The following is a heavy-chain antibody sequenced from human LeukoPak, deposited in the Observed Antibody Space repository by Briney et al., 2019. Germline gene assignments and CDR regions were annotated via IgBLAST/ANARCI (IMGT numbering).Heavy chain of an antibody. CDR3: ARLELDLSGDYDAFDI. Sequence: SETLSLTCTVSGGFISSSSYYWGWIRQPPGKGLEWIGEINHSGSTNYNPSLKSRDTISVDTSKNQFSPKLSPGTAADTAVYYCARLELDLSGDYDAFDIWGQGTMVTVSS. V-gene: IGHV4-39*07. D-gene: IGHD2-21*02. CDR2: INHSGST. J-gene: IGHJ3*02. CDR1: GGFISSSSYY.